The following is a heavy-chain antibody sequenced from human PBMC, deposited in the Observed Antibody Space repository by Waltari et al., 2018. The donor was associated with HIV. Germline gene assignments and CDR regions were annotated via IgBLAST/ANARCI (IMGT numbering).Heavy chain of an antibody. Sequence: LVESGGGVVKTGGSIRLTCETSGFELRRYSMNWVRQSPVRGLEWFASIRRGNNEKHYLDSVRGRFVISRDISESSVYLQMESLREEDTAAYFCVRDDPGYGPIDYWGQGTLVIV. CDR2: IRRGNNEK. CDR3: VRDDPGYGPIDY. V-gene: IGHV3-21*04. D-gene: IGHD3-10*01. CDR1: GFELRRYS. J-gene: IGHJ4*02.